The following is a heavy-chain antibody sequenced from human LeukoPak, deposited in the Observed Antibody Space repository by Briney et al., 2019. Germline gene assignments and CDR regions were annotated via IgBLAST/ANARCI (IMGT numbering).Heavy chain of an antibody. D-gene: IGHD6-19*01. J-gene: IGHJ4*02. CDR3: ASGSSLDGSSGWPTHYY. CDR1: GYTFSGCY. V-gene: IGHV1-2*02. CDR2: INPNSGAT. Sequence: ASVKVSCKASGYTFSGCYMHWVRQAPGERLEWMGWINPNSGATHYAQKFQGRVNMTRATSISTAYMELNRLTSDDTAVYYCASGSSLDGSSGWPTHYYWGQGTLVTVSS.